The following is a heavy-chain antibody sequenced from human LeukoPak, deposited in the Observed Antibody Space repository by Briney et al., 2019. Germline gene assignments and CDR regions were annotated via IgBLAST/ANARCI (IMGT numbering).Heavy chain of an antibody. V-gene: IGHV4-61*02. CDR1: GGSISSGSYY. CDR2: IYTSGST. Sequence: PSQTLSLTCTVSGGSISSGSYYWSWIRQPAGKGLEWIGRIYTSGSTNYNPSLKSRVTISVDTSKNQFSLKLSSVTAADTAVYYCARGGVWKQAPGAFDIWGQGTMVTVSS. J-gene: IGHJ3*02. CDR3: ARGGVWKQAPGAFDI. D-gene: IGHD6-6*01.